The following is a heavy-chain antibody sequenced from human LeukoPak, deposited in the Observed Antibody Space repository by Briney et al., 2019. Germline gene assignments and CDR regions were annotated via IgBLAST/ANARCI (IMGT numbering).Heavy chain of an antibody. CDR2: ISYDGSNK. V-gene: IGHV3-30*03. CDR3: ARDGAGSYGYDY. D-gene: IGHD5-18*01. J-gene: IGHJ4*02. CDR1: GFTFSSYG. Sequence: PGRSLRLSCAASGFTFSSYGMHWVRQAPGKGLEWVAVISYDGSNKYYADSVKGRFTISRDNSKNTLYLQMNSLRAEDTAVYYCARDGAGSYGYDYWGQGTLVTVSS.